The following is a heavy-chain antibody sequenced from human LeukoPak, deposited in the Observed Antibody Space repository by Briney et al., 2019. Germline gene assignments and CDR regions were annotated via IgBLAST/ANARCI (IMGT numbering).Heavy chain of an antibody. D-gene: IGHD5-18*01. J-gene: IGHJ4*02. CDR1: GYTFTSYG. CDR2: ISAYNGNT. V-gene: IGHV1-18*04. Sequence: GASVKVSCKASGYTFTSYGISWVRQAPGQGLEWMGWISAYNGNTNYALKLQGRVTMTTDTSTSTAYMELRSLRSDDTAVYYCARDRTGIQLWPPLDYWGQGTLVTVSS. CDR3: ARDRTGIQLWPPLDY.